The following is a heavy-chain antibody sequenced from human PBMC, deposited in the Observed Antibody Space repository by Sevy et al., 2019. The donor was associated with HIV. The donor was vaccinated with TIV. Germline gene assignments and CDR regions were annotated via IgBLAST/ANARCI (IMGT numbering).Heavy chain of an antibody. D-gene: IGHD2-15*01. CDR3: ARDYCSGGSCYGALAY. J-gene: IGHJ4*02. CDR1: GYSFTRYG. CDR2: ISAHNGDT. Sequence: ASVMVSCKASGYSFTRYGISWVRQAPGQGLEWMGWISAHNGDTNYAQKFQGRITMTTDTSTSTAYMELRSLRSDDTAVYYCARDYCSGGSCYGALAYWGQGTLVTVSS. V-gene: IGHV1-18*01.